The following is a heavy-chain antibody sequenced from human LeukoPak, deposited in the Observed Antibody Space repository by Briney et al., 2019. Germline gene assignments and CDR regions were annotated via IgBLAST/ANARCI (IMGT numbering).Heavy chain of an antibody. D-gene: IGHD5-12*01. CDR2: INPSGGST. CDR1: GYTLTSYY. J-gene: IGHJ6*02. Sequence: ASVKVSCKASGYTLTSYYMHWVRQAPGQGLEWMGIINPSGGSTSYAQKFQGRVTMTRDTSTSTVYMELSSLRSEDTAVYYCARDSLGPIVATITTQSGYYYGMDVWGQGTTVTVSS. CDR3: ARDSLGPIVATITTQSGYYYGMDV. V-gene: IGHV1-46*01.